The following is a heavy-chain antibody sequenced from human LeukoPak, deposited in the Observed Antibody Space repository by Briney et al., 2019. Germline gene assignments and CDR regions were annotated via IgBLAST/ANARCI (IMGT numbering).Heavy chain of an antibody. Sequence: ASVTVSCKASEYTFTAYYVHWVRQAPGQGLEWMGWINPNSGDTNLAQNFQGRVTITRDTSISTVYMELSRLRSDDTAVYYCARVGQWLVENDWFAPWGQGTLVTVSS. CDR3: ARVGQWLVENDWFAP. CDR1: EYTFTAYY. CDR2: INPNSGDT. V-gene: IGHV1-2*02. J-gene: IGHJ5*02. D-gene: IGHD6-19*01.